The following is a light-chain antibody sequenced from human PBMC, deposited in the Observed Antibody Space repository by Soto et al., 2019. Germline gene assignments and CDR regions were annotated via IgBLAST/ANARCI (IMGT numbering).Light chain of an antibody. CDR3: QQYDYWPVT. J-gene: IGKJ4*01. V-gene: IGKV3-20*01. Sequence: IGSCQSPGTLPLSPWERATLPCRASQRVSSSCLAWYQQKPGQAPRLLIYGASSRATGIPDRFSGSGSGTDFTLTINSLRSEDFAIYYCQQYDYWPVTFGGGTKVDI. CDR2: GAS. CDR1: QRVSSSC.